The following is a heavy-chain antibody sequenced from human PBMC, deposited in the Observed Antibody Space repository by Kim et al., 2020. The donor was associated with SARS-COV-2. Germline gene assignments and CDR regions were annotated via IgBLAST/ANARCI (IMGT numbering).Heavy chain of an antibody. V-gene: IGHV3-23*01. CDR3: AKEAGGDYVWFDL. CDR1: GFYFRNYG. J-gene: IGHJ5*02. Sequence: GGSLRLSCTTSGFYFRNYGMSWVRQAPGKGLEWVSSISGNGFHTYYADSVKGRFTISRDNSKNTLFLQMNSLRAEDTAIYYCAKEAGGDYVWFDLWGQGTLVTVSS. D-gene: IGHD2-21*01. CDR2: ISGNGFHT.